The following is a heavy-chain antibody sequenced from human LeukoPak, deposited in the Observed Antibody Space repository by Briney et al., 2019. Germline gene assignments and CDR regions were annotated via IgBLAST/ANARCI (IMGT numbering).Heavy chain of an antibody. Sequence: HSGGSLRLSCAASGFTFSDHYMDWVRQAPGKGLEWVGRTRNKANSYTTECAASVKGRFTISRDDSKNSLYLQMNSLKTEDTAVYYCARASSSWPYYYYGMDVWGQGTTVTVSS. D-gene: IGHD6-13*01. CDR1: GFTFSDHY. V-gene: IGHV3-72*01. CDR2: TRNKANSYTT. CDR3: ARASSSWPYYYYGMDV. J-gene: IGHJ6*02.